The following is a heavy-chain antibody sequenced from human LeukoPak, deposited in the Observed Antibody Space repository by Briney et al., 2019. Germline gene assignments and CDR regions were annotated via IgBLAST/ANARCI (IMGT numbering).Heavy chain of an antibody. J-gene: IGHJ4*02. CDR1: GGSISTYY. CDR2: IFYSGST. V-gene: IGHV4-59*08. CDR3: ARQVGYSSGWYIY. Sequence: TSETLSLTCTVSGGSISTYYWSWIREPPGKGLEWIGHIFYSGSTNYNPSLKSRVTISVDTSNNQFSLKLTSVTAADTAVYYCARQVGYSSGWYIYWGQGTLVTVSS. D-gene: IGHD6-19*01.